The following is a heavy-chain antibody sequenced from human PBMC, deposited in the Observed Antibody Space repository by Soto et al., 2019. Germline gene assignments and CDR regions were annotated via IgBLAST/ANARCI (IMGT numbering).Heavy chain of an antibody. D-gene: IGHD6-13*01. CDR2: IYHSGST. J-gene: IGHJ3*02. V-gene: IGHV4-30-2*01. Sequence: GPGESSETLSLTCAVSGGSISSGGYSWSWIRQPPGKGLEWIGYIYHSGSTYYNPSLKSRVTISVDTSKTQFSLRLSSVTAADTAVYYCARFSWGIAAAGTENDAFDIWGQGTMVTV. CDR1: GGSISSGGYS. CDR3: ARFSWGIAAAGTENDAFDI.